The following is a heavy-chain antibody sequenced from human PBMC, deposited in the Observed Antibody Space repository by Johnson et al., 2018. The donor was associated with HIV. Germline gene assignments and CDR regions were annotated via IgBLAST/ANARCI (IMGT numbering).Heavy chain of an antibody. CDR1: GFTFSSYA. CDR2: ISYDGSNK. J-gene: IGHJ3*01. V-gene: IGHV3-30-3*01. CDR3: AREGVSGSYYDAFDL. D-gene: IGHD1-26*01. Sequence: QVQLVESGGGLVKPGGSLRLSCAASGFTFSSYAMHWVRQAPGKGLEWVAVISYDGSNKYYADSVKGRFPISRDNSKNTLFLQMDSLRADDTAVYYCAREGVSGSYYDAFDLWGQGTMVTVSS.